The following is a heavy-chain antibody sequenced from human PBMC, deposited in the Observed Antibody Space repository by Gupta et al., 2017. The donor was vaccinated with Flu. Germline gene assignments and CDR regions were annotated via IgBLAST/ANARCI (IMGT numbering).Heavy chain of an antibody. Sequence: QAQLVQSGAEVAKPGASVKVSCRPSGNTFSDRYIHWVRQAPGEGLEWMGWINPTNGDAHYGQKFQGRITMTRDTSTSAAYMELRGLTFDDTAVYYCARKAGQGQYAIFDYWGQGTLVSVSS. CDR2: INPTNGDA. V-gene: IGHV1-2*02. CDR1: GNTFSDRY. J-gene: IGHJ4*02. CDR3: ARKAGQGQYAIFDY.